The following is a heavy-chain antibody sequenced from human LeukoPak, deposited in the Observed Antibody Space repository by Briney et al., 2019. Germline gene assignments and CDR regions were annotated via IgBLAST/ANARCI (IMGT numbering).Heavy chain of an antibody. D-gene: IGHD3-3*01. CDR1: GFTFSYSW. Sequence: GGSLRLSCACSGFTFSYSWMHWVRQVPGKGLVWVSRLDTDGGSTAYADSVKGRFTISRDNAKNTLYLEMNSLRPEDTAVYYCARAYEFRNWFDPWGQRTLVTVSS. V-gene: IGHV3-74*01. CDR3: ARAYEFRNWFDP. J-gene: IGHJ5*02. CDR2: LDTDGGST.